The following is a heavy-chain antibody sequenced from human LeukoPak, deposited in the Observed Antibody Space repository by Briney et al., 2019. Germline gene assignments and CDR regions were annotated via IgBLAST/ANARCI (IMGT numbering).Heavy chain of an antibody. Sequence: PGGSLRLSCAASGFTFSDYYMSWIRQAPGKGLEWVSYISSSSSYTNYADSVKGRFTISRGNAKNSLYLQMNSLRAEDTAVYYCARAARYYGSGFDAFDIWGQGTMVTVSS. J-gene: IGHJ3*02. CDR2: ISSSSSYT. CDR3: ARAARYYGSGFDAFDI. V-gene: IGHV3-11*05. CDR1: GFTFSDYY. D-gene: IGHD3-10*01.